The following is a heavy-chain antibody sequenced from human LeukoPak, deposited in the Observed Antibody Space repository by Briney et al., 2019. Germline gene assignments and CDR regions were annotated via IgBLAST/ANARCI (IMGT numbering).Heavy chain of an antibody. D-gene: IGHD2-15*01. CDR3: ARDLGFCSGGSCGSTTTVTSYDY. J-gene: IGHJ4*02. CDR2: LNPNNGAT. V-gene: IGHV1-2*02. Sequence: ASVTVSCKASGYTFTDYYMHWVRQAPGQGLEWMGWLNPNNGATNFAQKFQGRITMTRDTSISTTYMELSRLRSDDTAVYYCARDLGFCSGGSCGSTTTVTSYDYWGQGTLVTVSS. CDR1: GYTFTDYY.